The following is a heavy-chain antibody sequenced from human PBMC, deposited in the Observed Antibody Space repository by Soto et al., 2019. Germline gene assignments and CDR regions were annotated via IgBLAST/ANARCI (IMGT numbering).Heavy chain of an antibody. CDR2: INPSGGST. D-gene: IGHD2-2*01. V-gene: IGHV1-46*01. CDR3: ARDMPFSADY. CDR1: GYTFLDFY. J-gene: IGHJ4*02. Sequence: QVQLVQTGTEVKKPCASVKVSCNASGYTFLDFYIHWVRQTPGQGLEWMGFINPSGGSTTYAQQFQGRFTMTRDTTTSKVYMELLTLRSEDTALSYCARDMPFSADYWGQGILFT.